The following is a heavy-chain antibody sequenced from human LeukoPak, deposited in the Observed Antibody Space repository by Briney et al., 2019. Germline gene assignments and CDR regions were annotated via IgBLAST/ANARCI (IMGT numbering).Heavy chain of an antibody. J-gene: IGHJ6*02. V-gene: IGHV3-30*02. Sequence: GGSLSLSFATPGSRFSNYAIPWVRRAPAKGLKWVPLLRSDTISKYYVDSVKGRFSISRGNSKNTLYLQMNSLRAEDTAVYHCAKDRDGSGVYHKILGVWGQGTTVTVSS. D-gene: IGHD3-10*01. CDR2: LRSDTISK. CDR3: AKDRDGSGVYHKILGV. CDR1: GSRFSNYA.